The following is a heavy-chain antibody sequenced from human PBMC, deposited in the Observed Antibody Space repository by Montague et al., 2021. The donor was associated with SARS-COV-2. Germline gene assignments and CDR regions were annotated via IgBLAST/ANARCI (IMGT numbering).Heavy chain of an antibody. D-gene: IGHD3-10*01. Sequence: SETLSLTCTVSGGSINSSSYYWGWIRQPPGKGLEWIGSIYYSGSTYYNPSLKGRVTISVDTSKNQFSLKLSSVTAADTAVYYCARLPDLLLWFGEALDYWGQGTLV. CDR3: ARLPDLLLWFGEALDY. J-gene: IGHJ4*02. V-gene: IGHV4-39*01. CDR2: IYYSGST. CDR1: GGSINSSSYY.